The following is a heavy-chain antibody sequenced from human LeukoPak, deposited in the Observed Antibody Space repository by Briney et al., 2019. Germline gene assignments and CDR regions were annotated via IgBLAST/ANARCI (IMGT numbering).Heavy chain of an antibody. J-gene: IGHJ4*02. CDR1: GYTLTELS. D-gene: IGHD1-1*01. V-gene: IGHV1-24*01. CDR3: ATRGQLERLVYFDY. CDR2: FDPEDGET. Sequence: ASVKVSCKASGYTLTELSMHWVRQAPGKGLEWMGGFDPEDGETIYAQKFQGRVTMTEDTSTDTAYMELSSLRSEDTAVYYCATRGQLERLVYFDYWGQGTLVTVSS.